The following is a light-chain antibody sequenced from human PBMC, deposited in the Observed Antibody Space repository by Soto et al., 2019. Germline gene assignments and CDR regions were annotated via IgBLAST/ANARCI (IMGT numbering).Light chain of an antibody. CDR1: QSVSSSY. Sequence: EIGLTQSPGTLSLSPGERATLSCRASQSVSSSYLAWYQQKPGQAPRLLIYGASSRATGIPDRFSGSGSGTDFTLTISRLEPEDFAVYYCQQYGISQITFGQGTRLEI. V-gene: IGKV3-20*01. CDR2: GAS. CDR3: QQYGISQIT. J-gene: IGKJ5*01.